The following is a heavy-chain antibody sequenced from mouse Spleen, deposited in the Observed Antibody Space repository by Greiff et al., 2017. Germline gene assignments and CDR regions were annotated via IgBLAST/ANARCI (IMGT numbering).Heavy chain of an antibody. Sequence: EVQLQESGPGMVKPSQSLSLTCTVTGYSITSGYDWHWIRHFPGNKLEWMGYISYSGSTNYNPSLKSRISITHDTSKNHFFLKLNSVTTEDTATYYCARGGAYYSNYRYFDVWGTGTTVTVSS. J-gene: IGHJ1*03. D-gene: IGHD2-5*01. CDR1: GYSITSGYD. V-gene: IGHV3-1*01. CDR2: ISYSGST. CDR3: ARGGAYYSNYRYFDV.